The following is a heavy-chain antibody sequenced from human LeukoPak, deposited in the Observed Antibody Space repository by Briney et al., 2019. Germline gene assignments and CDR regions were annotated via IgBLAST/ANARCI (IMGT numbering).Heavy chain of an antibody. CDR2: INPSGGNT. CDR1: GYTFTSYD. V-gene: IGHV1-46*01. CDR3: ARDGRLGSSDYYYLFDY. Sequence: GASVKVSCKASGYTFTSYDINWVRQATGQGLEWMGVINPSGGNTKYAQKFQGRVTMTRDTATSTVYMELSSLRSEDTAVYFCARDGRLGSSDYYYLFDYWGQGTLVTVSS. D-gene: IGHD3-22*01. J-gene: IGHJ4*02.